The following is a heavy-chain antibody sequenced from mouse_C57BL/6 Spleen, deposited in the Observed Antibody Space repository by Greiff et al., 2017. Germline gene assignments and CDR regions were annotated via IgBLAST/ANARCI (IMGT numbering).Heavy chain of an antibody. Sequence: VQLQQSGAELVKPGASVKISCKASGYAFSSYWMNWVKQRPGKGLEWIGQIYPGAGDTNYNGKFKGKATLTADKSSSTAYMQLSSLTSEDSAVYFCARSAYYDYDGYAMDYWGQGTSVTVSS. CDR1: GYAFSSYW. V-gene: IGHV1-80*01. CDR2: IYPGAGDT. CDR3: ARSAYYDYDGYAMDY. D-gene: IGHD2-4*01. J-gene: IGHJ4*01.